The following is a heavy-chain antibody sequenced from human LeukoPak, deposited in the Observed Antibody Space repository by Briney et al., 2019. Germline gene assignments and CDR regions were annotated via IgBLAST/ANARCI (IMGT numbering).Heavy chain of an antibody. D-gene: IGHD6-13*01. V-gene: IGHV4-34*12. CDR3: ARSMVLIAAAGKGFDY. CDR1: GGSFSGYS. Sequence: SETLSLTCAVYGGSFSGYSWSWIRQPPGEGLEWVGEMIHSGSTNYNPSLKSRVTISVDTSKNQFSLKVSSVTAADTAVYYCARSMVLIAAAGKGFDYWGQGTLVTVSS. CDR2: MIHSGST. J-gene: IGHJ4*02.